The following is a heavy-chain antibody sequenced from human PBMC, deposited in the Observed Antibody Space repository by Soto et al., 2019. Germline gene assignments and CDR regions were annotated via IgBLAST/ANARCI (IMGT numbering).Heavy chain of an antibody. CDR3: ARLHDDFWSGYMDYYFDY. V-gene: IGHV4-39*01. J-gene: IGHJ4*02. Sequence: QLQLQESGPGLVKPSETLSLTCTVSGGSISSSSYYWGWIRQPPGKGLEWIGSIYYSGSTYYNPSLKSRVTISVDTSKNQFFLKLSSVTAADTAVYYCARLHDDFWSGYMDYYFDYWGQGTLVTVSS. D-gene: IGHD3-3*01. CDR2: IYYSGST. CDR1: GGSISSSSYY.